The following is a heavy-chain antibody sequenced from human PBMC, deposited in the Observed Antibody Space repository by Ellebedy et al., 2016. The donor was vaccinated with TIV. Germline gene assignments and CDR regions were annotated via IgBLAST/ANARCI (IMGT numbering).Heavy chain of an antibody. CDR2: VGQSGDNT. Sequence: PGGSLRLSCAASGFTFSAYAMTWVRQAPGKGLEWVSSVGQSGDNTFYADSVKGRFTISRDNSKNTLYLQMKSLRVEDTAVYYCAKRCHGMECFADNWGQGTLVTVSS. CDR1: GFTFSAYA. J-gene: IGHJ4*02. D-gene: IGHD3-3*01. CDR3: AKRCHGMECFADN. V-gene: IGHV3-23*01.